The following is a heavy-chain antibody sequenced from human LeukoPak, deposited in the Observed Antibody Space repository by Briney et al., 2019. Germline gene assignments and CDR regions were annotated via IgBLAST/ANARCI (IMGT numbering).Heavy chain of an antibody. CDR3: AKEICYDGSPIDSHH. Sequence: PGGSLRLSCAASGFTFSNYAMSWVRQAPGKGLEWVSTISGSGSGTYYADSVKGRFTISSDKFKNTACLQMDSLRGEDTAVYYCAKEICYDGSPIDSHHWGQGTLVTVSS. CDR1: GFTFSNYA. CDR2: ISGSGSGT. D-gene: IGHD3-22*01. V-gene: IGHV3-23*01. J-gene: IGHJ1*01.